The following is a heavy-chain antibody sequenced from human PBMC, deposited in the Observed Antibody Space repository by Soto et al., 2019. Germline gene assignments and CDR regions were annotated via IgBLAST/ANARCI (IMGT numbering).Heavy chain of an antibody. Sequence: EVQLVESGGGLVKPGGSLRLSCAASGFTFSSYSMNWVRQTPGKGLEWVSLISSSSIYIYYAVSVKGRFTISRENAKNSLYLQMNSLRAEDKAVYYCARDRGGDLKAFDIWGQGTMVTVSS. CDR2: ISSSSIYI. V-gene: IGHV3-21*01. CDR1: GFTFSSYS. D-gene: IGHD3-10*01. CDR3: ARDRGGDLKAFDI. J-gene: IGHJ3*02.